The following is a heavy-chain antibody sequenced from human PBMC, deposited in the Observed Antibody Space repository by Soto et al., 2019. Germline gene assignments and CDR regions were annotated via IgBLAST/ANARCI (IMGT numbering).Heavy chain of an antibody. J-gene: IGHJ3*02. D-gene: IGHD6-13*01. Sequence: SGPTLVKPTQTLTLTCTFSGFSLSTSGMCVSWIRQPPGKALEWLARIDWDGDKYYSTSLKTRLTISKDTSTNQVVLTMTIMDPVDTATYYCARRVSSLDAFDIWGHGTMVTVSS. CDR1: GFSLSTSGMC. CDR2: IDWDGDK. CDR3: ARRVSSLDAFDI. V-gene: IGHV2-70*11.